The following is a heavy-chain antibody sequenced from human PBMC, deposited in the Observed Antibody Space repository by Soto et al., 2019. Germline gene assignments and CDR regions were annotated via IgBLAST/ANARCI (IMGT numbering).Heavy chain of an antibody. J-gene: IGHJ4*02. CDR1: GFTFSSYA. V-gene: IGHV3-23*01. CDR2: ISGSGGST. D-gene: IGHD2-2*01. CDR3: AKIPRENVVVPAAISYYFDY. Sequence: GGSLRLSCAASGFTFSSYAMSWVRQAPGKGLEWVSAISGSGGSTYYADSVKGRFTISRDNSKNTLYLQMNSLRAEDTAVYYCAKIPRENVVVPAAISYYFDYWGQGTLGTVSS.